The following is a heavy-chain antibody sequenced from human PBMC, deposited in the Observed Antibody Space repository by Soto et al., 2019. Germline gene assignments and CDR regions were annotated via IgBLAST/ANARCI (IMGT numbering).Heavy chain of an antibody. J-gene: IGHJ4*02. D-gene: IGHD5-18*01. Sequence: GESLKISCKGSGYTFTSYSIGWVGQMPGKGLEWMGIIYASDSDTRYSPSFQRQVTISVDKSISTAYLHWTSLKASDTAIYYCASAMKYSYGYYWGQGTLVTVSS. CDR3: ASAMKYSYGYY. CDR1: GYTFTSYS. CDR2: IYASDSDT. V-gene: IGHV5-51*01.